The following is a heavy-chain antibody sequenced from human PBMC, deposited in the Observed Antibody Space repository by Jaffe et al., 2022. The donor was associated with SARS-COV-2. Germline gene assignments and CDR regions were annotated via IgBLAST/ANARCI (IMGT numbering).Heavy chain of an antibody. CDR1: GFTFSNAW. Sequence: EVQLVESGGGLVKPGGSLRLSCAASGFTFSNAWMSWVRQAPGKGLEWVGRIKSKTDGGTTDYAAPVKGRFTISRDDSKNTLYLQMNSLKTEDTAVYYCTTDPLRMATGHYYDSSGYLLDAFDIWGQGTMVTVSS. CDR3: TTDPLRMATGHYYDSSGYLLDAFDI. D-gene: IGHD3-22*01. V-gene: IGHV3-15*01. J-gene: IGHJ3*02. CDR2: IKSKTDGGTT.